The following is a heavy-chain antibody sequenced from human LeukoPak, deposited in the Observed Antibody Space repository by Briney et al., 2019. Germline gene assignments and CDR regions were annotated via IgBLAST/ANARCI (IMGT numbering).Heavy chain of an antibody. CDR2: IIPILSIV. J-gene: IGHJ4*02. CDR1: GGTFSSYA. D-gene: IGHD5-12*01. V-gene: IGHV1-69*04. CDR3: AIYSGFDITPFDC. Sequence: GASVKVSCKASGGTFSSYAVSWVRQAPGQGLEWMGRIIPILSIVNYAQKFQDRVTITADKSTSTAYMELSSLRSEDTAVYYCAIYSGFDITPFDCWGQGTLVTVSS.